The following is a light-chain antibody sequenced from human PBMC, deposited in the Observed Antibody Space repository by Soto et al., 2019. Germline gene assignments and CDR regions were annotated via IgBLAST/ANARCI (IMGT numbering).Light chain of an antibody. CDR1: QSVSSSY. V-gene: IGKV3-20*01. CDR3: QQYVSSAWT. J-gene: IGKJ1*01. CDR2: GAS. Sequence: EIALTQSPGTLSLSPGERATLSCRASQSVSSSYLAWYQQKPGQAPRLLIYGASSRATGIPDRFSGSGSGTDFTLTISRLEPEDFAVYYCQQYVSSAWTFGQGTKVDI.